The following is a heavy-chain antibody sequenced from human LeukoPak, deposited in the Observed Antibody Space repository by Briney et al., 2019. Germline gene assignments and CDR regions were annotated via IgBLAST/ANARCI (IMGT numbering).Heavy chain of an antibody. CDR3: ARVSTGYYYYMDV. CDR1: RTTFTRYE. J-gene: IGHJ6*03. CDR2: MNPNSGNT. Sequence: SCKAPRTTFTRYEITWVRQATGQGLEWMGWMNPNSGNTGYAQKFQGRVTMTRNTSISTAYMELSSLRSEDTAVYYCARVSTGYYYYMDVWGKGTTVTVSS. V-gene: IGHV1-8*01.